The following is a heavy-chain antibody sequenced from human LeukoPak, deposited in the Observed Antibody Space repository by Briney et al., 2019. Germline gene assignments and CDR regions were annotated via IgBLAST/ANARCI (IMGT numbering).Heavy chain of an antibody. D-gene: IGHD6-19*01. J-gene: IGHJ5*02. Sequence: GGSLRLSCVASGFTFSHYSMNWVRQAPGKGLEWVSSISSSSSYIYYADSVKGRFTISRDNAKNSLYLQMNSLRAEDTAVYYCARSIAVAGTSAWGQGTLVTVSS. CDR1: GFTFSHYS. CDR3: ARSIAVAGTSA. CDR2: ISSSSSYI. V-gene: IGHV3-21*01.